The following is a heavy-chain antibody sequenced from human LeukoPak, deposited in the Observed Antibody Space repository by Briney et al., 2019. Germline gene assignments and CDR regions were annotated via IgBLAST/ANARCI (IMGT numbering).Heavy chain of an antibody. Sequence: PSETLSLTCAVYGGSFSGYYWSWIRQPPGKGLEGIGEINHSGSTNYNPSLKSRVTISVDTSKNQFSLKLSSVTAADTAVYYCARGRPLVTAKTYYFDYWGQGTLVTVSS. D-gene: IGHD2-21*02. CDR1: GGSFSGYY. V-gene: IGHV4-34*01. CDR2: INHSGST. CDR3: ARGRPLVTAKTYYFDY. J-gene: IGHJ4*02.